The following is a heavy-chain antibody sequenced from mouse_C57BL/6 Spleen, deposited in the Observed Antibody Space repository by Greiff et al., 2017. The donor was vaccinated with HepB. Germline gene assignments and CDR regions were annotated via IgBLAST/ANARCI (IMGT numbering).Heavy chain of an antibody. CDR2: IHPNSGST. CDR1: GYTFTSYW. Sequence: QVQLQQPGAELVKPGASVKLSCKASGYTFTSYWMHWVKQRPGQGLEWIGMIHPNSGSTNYNEKFKSKATLTVAKSSSTAYMQLSSLTSEDSAVYYCARSLYDYERGRAMDYWGQGTSVTVSS. J-gene: IGHJ4*01. V-gene: IGHV1-64*01. CDR3: ARSLYDYERGRAMDY. D-gene: IGHD2-4*01.